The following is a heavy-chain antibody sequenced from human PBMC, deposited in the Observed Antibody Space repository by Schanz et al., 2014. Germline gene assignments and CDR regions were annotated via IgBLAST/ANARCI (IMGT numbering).Heavy chain of an antibody. CDR3: AREIPAGGYFDY. CDR1: GFTFSSYA. D-gene: IGHD2-15*01. CDR2: ISYDGNNK. J-gene: IGHJ4*02. V-gene: IGHV3-30*04. Sequence: QVQLVESGGGVVQPGRSLRLSCAASGFTFSSYAMHWVRQAPGKGLEWVALISYDGNNKYYADSVKGRFTISRDNSKNTLYLRMISLRAEDTAMFYCAREIPAGGYFDYWGQGTLVSVSS.